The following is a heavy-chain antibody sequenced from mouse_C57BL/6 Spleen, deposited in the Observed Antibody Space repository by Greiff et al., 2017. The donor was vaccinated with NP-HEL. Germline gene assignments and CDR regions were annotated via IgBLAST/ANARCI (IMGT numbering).Heavy chain of an antibody. D-gene: IGHD2-4*01. Sequence: QVQLQQSGAELVKPGASVKLSCKASGYTFTSYWMQWVKQRPGQGLEWIGEIDPSDSYTNYNQKFKGKATLTVDTSSSTAYMQLSSLTSEDSAVYYCARRDYAFDYWGQGTTLTVSS. V-gene: IGHV1-50*01. CDR1: GYTFTSYW. CDR2: IDPSDSYT. CDR3: ARRDYAFDY. J-gene: IGHJ2*01.